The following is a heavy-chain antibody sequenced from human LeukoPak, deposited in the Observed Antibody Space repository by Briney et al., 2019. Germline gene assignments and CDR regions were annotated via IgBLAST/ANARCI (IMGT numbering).Heavy chain of an antibody. J-gene: IGHJ4*02. Sequence: SETLSLTCTVSGGSISSGDYYWSWIRQPPGKGLEWIGYIYYSGSTYYNPSLKSRVTISVDTSKNQFSLKLSSVTAADTAVYYCARDVRRIGYSSSWYKLPTDYFDYRGQGTLVTVSS. V-gene: IGHV4-30-4*01. CDR2: IYYSGST. D-gene: IGHD6-13*01. CDR1: GGSISSGDYY. CDR3: ARDVRRIGYSSSWYKLPTDYFDY.